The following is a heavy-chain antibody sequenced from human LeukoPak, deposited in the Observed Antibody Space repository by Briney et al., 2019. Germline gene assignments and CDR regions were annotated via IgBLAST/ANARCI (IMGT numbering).Heavy chain of an antibody. CDR1: GYTFTSYE. CDR3: ARDILTGPTNWFDP. V-gene: IGHV1-8*01. Sequence: ASVKVSCKASGYTFTSYEINWVRQATGQGLEWMGWMNPNSGDTGYARKFQGRVTMTRDTSISTAYMELSSLRSEDTAVYYCARDILTGPTNWFDPWGQGTLVTVSS. J-gene: IGHJ5*02. D-gene: IGHD3-9*01. CDR2: MNPNSGDT.